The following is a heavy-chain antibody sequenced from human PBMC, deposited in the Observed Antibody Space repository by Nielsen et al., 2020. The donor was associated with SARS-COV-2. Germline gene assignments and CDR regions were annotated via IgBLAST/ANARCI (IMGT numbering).Heavy chain of an antibody. Sequence: GESLKISCAASGFTFSSYGMHWVRQAPGKGLEWVAVISYDGSNKYYADSVKGRFTISRDNSKNTLYLQMNSLRAEDTAVYYWAKERKLWFNYYGMDVWGQGTTVTVSS. CDR2: ISYDGSNK. J-gene: IGHJ6*02. D-gene: IGHD3-10*01. CDR3: AKERKLWFNYYGMDV. CDR1: GFTFSSYG. V-gene: IGHV3-30*18.